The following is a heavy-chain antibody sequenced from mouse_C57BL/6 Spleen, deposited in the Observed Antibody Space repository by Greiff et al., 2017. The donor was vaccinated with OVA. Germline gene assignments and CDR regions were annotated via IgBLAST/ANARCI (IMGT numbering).Heavy chain of an antibody. CDR1: GYTFTSYW. V-gene: IGHV1-72*01. Sequence: QVQLQQPGAELVKPGASVKLSCKASGYTFTSYWMHWVKQRPGRGLEWIGRIDPNSGGTKYNEKFKSKATLTVDKPSSTAYMQLSSLTSEDSAVYYCARSYYYGSSHWYFDVWAQGPRSPSPQ. CDR2: IDPNSGGT. CDR3: ARSYYYGSSHWYFDV. J-gene: IGHJ1*03. D-gene: IGHD1-1*01.